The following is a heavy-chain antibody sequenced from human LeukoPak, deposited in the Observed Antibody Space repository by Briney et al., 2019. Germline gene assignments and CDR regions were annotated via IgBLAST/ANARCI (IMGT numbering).Heavy chain of an antibody. V-gene: IGHV3-30*04. CDR2: ISYDGSSK. CDR3: AKGADYYYGSGSYSY. CDR1: GFTFSGSA. Sequence: GGSLKLSCAASGFTFSGSAMHWVRQAPGKGLEWVAVISYDGSSKYYADSVKGRFTISRDNSKNTLYLQMNSLRAEDTAVYYCAKGADYYYGSGSYSYWGQGTLVTVSS. J-gene: IGHJ4*02. D-gene: IGHD3-10*01.